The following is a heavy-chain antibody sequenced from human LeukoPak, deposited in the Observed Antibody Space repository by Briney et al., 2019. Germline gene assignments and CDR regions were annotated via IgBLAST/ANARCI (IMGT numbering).Heavy chain of an antibody. CDR3: AKAIEGANIFDY. CDR2: IWYDGSNK. D-gene: IGHD1-26*01. J-gene: IGHJ4*02. V-gene: IGHV3-33*06. CDR1: GFTFSRYG. Sequence: GGSLRLSGAASGFTFSRYGMHWVRQAPGKGLEWVAVIWYDGSNKYYADSVKGRFTISRDNSKNTLYLQMNSLRAEDTAVYYCAKAIEGANIFDYWGQGTLVTVSS.